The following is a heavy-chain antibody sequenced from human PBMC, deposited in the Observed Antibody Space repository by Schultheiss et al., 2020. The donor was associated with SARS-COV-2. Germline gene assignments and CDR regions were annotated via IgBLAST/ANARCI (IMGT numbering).Heavy chain of an antibody. CDR3: ARGYNVWDY. Sequence: GGSLRLSCAASGFTFSSYAMNWVRQAPGKGLEWVSTISGSGGSTFYPDSVKGRFTISRDNAKNTLYLQMNSLRAEDTAVYYCARGYNVWDYWGQGTLVTVSS. D-gene: IGHD2-2*02. CDR2: ISGSGGST. J-gene: IGHJ4*02. V-gene: IGHV3-23*01. CDR1: GFTFSSYA.